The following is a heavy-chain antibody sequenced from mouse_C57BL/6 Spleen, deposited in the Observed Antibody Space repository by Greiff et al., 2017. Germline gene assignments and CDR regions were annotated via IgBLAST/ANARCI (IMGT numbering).Heavy chain of an antibody. CDR3: ARRGY. V-gene: IGHV1-55*01. CDR2: IYPGSGST. J-gene: IGHJ2*01. Sequence: QVQLQQPGAELVKPGASVKMSCKASGYTFTSYWITWVKQRPGQGLEWIGDIYPGSGSTNYNEKFKSKATLTVDTPSSTAYMQLSSLTSEGSAVDYGARRGYWGKGATLTVSS. CDR1: GYTFTSYW.